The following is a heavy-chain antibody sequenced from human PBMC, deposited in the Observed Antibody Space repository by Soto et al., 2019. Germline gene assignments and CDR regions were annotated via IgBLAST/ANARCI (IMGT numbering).Heavy chain of an antibody. Sequence: ASVKVSCKASGYSFSDYSINWVRQAPGEGLEWMGWMNPKSGNTAHAQKIQGRVTLTRDTYINTLYMELSSLTSGDTAVYYCASDVIAPPNFFDPSAQGSLVTVSS. CDR1: GYSFSDYS. CDR2: MNPKSGNT. CDR3: ASDVIAPPNFFDP. V-gene: IGHV1-8*01. D-gene: IGHD7-27*01. J-gene: IGHJ5*02.